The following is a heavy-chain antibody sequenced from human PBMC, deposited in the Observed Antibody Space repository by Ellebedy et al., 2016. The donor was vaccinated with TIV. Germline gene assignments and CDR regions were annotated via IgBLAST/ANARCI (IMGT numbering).Heavy chain of an antibody. J-gene: IGHJ4*02. CDR1: GFTFDEYT. CDR3: AKEKDKIIDY. CDR2: ITRDGGFT. Sequence: GESLKISCEASGFTFDEYTLHWVRQAQGRGLAWVSLITRDGGFTAYADSVKGRFTISRDNTKEFLYLQMNNLRDEDTAFYYCAKEKDKIIDYWGQGTLVTVSS. V-gene: IGHV3-43*01.